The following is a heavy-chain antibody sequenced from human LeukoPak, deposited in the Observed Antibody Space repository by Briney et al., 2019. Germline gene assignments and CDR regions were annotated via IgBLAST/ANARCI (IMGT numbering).Heavy chain of an antibody. J-gene: IGHJ4*02. V-gene: IGHV3-53*01. Sequence: GGSLRLSCAASGFTVSSNYMSWVRQAPGKGLEWVSVIYSGGSTYYADSVKGRFTISRDNSKNTLYLQMNSLRAEDTAVYYCARLPFLEWLLEVRRDYGGQGTLVTVSS. CDR2: IYSGGST. CDR1: GFTVSSNY. CDR3: ARLPFLEWLLEVRRDY. D-gene: IGHD3-3*01.